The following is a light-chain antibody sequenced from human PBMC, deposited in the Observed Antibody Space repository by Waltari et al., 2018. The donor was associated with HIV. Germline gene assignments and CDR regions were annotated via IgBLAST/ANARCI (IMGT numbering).Light chain of an antibody. CDR1: QRISSY. CDR3: QQSYSTPRIT. V-gene: IGKV1-39*01. Sequence: DIQMTQSPSSLSASVGDRVTMTCRASQRISSYLNWYQQKPGKAPKLLIYAASSLQSGVPSRFSGSGSGTDFTLTISRLQPEDFATYYCQQSYSTPRITFGQGTRLEIK. CDR2: AAS. J-gene: IGKJ5*01.